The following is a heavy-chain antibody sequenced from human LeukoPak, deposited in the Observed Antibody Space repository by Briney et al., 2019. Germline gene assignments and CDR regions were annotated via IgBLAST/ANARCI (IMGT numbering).Heavy chain of an antibody. V-gene: IGHV3-23*01. CDR3: AKDPSLVYCSSTSCYTRLRGNYYYYGMDV. Sequence: GGSLRLSCAASGFTFSSYAMSWVRQAPGKGLEWVSAISGSGGSTYYADPVKGRFTTSRDNSKNTLYLQMNSLRAEDTAVYYCAKDPSLVYCSSTSCYTRLRGNYYYYGMDVRGQGTTVTVSS. CDR1: GFTFSSYA. D-gene: IGHD2-2*02. J-gene: IGHJ6*02. CDR2: ISGSGGST.